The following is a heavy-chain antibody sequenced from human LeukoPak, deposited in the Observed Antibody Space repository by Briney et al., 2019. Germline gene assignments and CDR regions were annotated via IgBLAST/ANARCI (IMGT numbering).Heavy chain of an antibody. CDR3: ARDPGYCSSTNCHIDY. CDR2: ITSSSSYI. Sequence: GGYLRLSCAASGFSFSSYSMNWVRRAPGKGLEWVASITSSSSYIYYADSVKGRFTISRDNAKNSLYLQMNSLRAEDAAVYYCARDPGYCSSTNCHIDYWGQGTLVTVSS. J-gene: IGHJ4*02. CDR1: GFSFSSYS. D-gene: IGHD2-2*02. V-gene: IGHV3-21*01.